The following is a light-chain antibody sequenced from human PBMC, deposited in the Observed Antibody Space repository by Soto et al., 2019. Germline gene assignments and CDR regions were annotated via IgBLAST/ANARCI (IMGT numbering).Light chain of an antibody. V-gene: IGKV1-5*03. J-gene: IGKJ1*01. CDR3: QHYNSYSEA. CDR2: KAS. CDR1: QTISSW. Sequence: DIQMNQSPSTLSGSVGDRVTITCRASQTISSWLAWYQQKPGKAPKLLIYKASTLKSGVPSRFSGSGSGTEFTLTISSLQPDDFATYYCQHYNSYSEAFGQGSMV.